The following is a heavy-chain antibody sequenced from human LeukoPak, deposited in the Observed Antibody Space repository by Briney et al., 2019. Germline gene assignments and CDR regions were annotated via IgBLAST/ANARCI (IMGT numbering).Heavy chain of an antibody. CDR3: ARRDCSGGSCYFQP. CDR1: GAFITNSNW. V-gene: IGHV4-4*02. CDR2: IYYSGST. J-gene: IGHJ1*01. D-gene: IGHD2-15*01. Sequence: PSETLSLTCAVSGAFITNSNWWSWVRQPPGKGLEWIGSIYYSGSTNYNPSLQSRVTISVDTSKNQFSLRLSSVTAADTAMYYCARRDCSGGSCYFQPWGQGTLVTVSS.